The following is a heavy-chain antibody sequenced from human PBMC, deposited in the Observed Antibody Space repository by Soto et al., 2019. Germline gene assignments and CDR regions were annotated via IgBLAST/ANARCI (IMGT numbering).Heavy chain of an antibody. D-gene: IGHD6-19*01. CDR2: ITSRADST. Sequence: EVQLLESGGGLVQPGGSLRLSCTTSGFSFSNYAMSWVRQAPGKGLEWVSAITSRADSTYSADSVKGRFTISRDNSQSTLYLQMTGLRADDTAFYFCAKDRASGWYSAFDYWGQGALVTVSS. CDR1: GFSFSNYA. J-gene: IGHJ4*02. CDR3: AKDRASGWYSAFDY. V-gene: IGHV3-23*01.